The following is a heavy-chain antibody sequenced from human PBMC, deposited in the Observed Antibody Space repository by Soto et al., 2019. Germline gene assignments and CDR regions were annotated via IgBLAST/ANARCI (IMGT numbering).Heavy chain of an antibody. CDR3: AKSSSGYVRPYYYGMDV. D-gene: IGHD6-25*01. Sequence: QVQLVESGGGVVQPGRSLRLSCAASGFTFSSYGMHWVRQAPGKGLEWVAVISYDGSNKYYADCVKGRFTISRDNSKNTLYLQMTSLRAEDTAVYYCAKSSSGYVRPYYYGMDVWGQGTTVTVSS. CDR1: GFTFSSYG. V-gene: IGHV3-30*18. J-gene: IGHJ6*02. CDR2: ISYDGSNK.